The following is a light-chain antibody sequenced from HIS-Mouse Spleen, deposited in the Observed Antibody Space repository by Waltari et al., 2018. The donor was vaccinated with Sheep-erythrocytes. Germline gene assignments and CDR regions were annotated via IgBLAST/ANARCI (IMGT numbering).Light chain of an antibody. Sequence: QSALTQPASVSGSPGQSIPIPCTGPSSAVGSYNLVSWYQQHPGKAPKLMIYEGSKRPSGVSNRFSGSKSGNTASLTISGLQAEDEADYYCCSYAGSFWVFGGGTKLTVL. CDR3: CSYAGSFWV. V-gene: IGLV2-23*01. J-gene: IGLJ3*02. CDR2: EGS. CDR1: SSAVGSYNL.